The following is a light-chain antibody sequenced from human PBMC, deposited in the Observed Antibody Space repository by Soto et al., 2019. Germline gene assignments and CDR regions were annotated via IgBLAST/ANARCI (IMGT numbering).Light chain of an antibody. Sequence: DIQMSQSPSSLSASVGDSVTITCRASETIIDYLNWYQQQPGEAPKLLICSASSLHSGVPSRFRGSGSGTHFTLTISRLHPEDFATYFCQQSFSAPRTFGQGTKLQAK. CDR2: SAS. V-gene: IGKV1-39*01. CDR3: QQSFSAPRT. CDR1: ETIIDY. J-gene: IGKJ2*01.